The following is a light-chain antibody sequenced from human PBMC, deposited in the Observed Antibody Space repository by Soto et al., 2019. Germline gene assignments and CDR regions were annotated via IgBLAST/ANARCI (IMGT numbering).Light chain of an antibody. CDR2: DAS. J-gene: IGKJ3*01. CDR1: QSVSSY. V-gene: IGKV3-11*01. CDR3: QQRSNWPIT. Sequence: IVLTQSPATLSLSPGERATLSCRASQSVSSYLAWYQQKPGQAPRLLIYDASNRATGIPARFSGSGSGTDFTLPIISLEPEDFAVYYCQQRSNWPITFGPGTKVDIK.